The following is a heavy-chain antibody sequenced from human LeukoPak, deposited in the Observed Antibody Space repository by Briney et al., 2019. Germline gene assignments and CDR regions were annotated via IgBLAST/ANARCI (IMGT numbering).Heavy chain of an antibody. CDR1: GYRLTSYW. J-gene: IGHJ4*02. Sequence: GESLKISCKVSGYRLTSYWIGWVRQMPGKGLEWMGIIYPGDSDTRYSPAFPGQVTISADESISTSYLQWSSLKASDTAMYYCARFERKLSFGTFIVPPDYWGQGTLVTVSS. CDR2: IYPGDSDT. D-gene: IGHD3-16*02. CDR3: ARFERKLSFGTFIVPPDY. V-gene: IGHV5-51*01.